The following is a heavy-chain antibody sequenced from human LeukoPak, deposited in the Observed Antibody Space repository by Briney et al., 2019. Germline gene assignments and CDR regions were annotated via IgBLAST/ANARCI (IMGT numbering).Heavy chain of an antibody. CDR1: GFTFSSYS. Sequence: GGSLRLSCAASGFTFSSYSMNWVRQAPGKGLEWVSYISSSSSTIYYADSVKGRFTISRDNAKNSLYLQMNSLRAEDTAVYYCARDGGELLPGYRYYFDYWGQGTLVTVSS. D-gene: IGHD1-26*01. CDR2: ISSSSSTI. CDR3: ARDGGELLPGYRYYFDY. V-gene: IGHV3-48*04. J-gene: IGHJ4*02.